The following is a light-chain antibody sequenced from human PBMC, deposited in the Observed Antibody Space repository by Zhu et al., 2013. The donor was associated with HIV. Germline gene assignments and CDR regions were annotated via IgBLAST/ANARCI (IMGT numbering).Light chain of an antibody. V-gene: IGKV1-9*01. CDR1: QGISNH. J-gene: IGKJ2*04. CDR3: HHLNSYPCS. Sequence: DIQMTQSPSSLSASVGARVTITCRASQGISNHLAWYQQKPGKTPRLLVYAASTLQSGVPSRFSGRGSGTEFTLTISGLQPEDFATYYCHHLNSYPCSFGQGTKLEIK. CDR2: AAS.